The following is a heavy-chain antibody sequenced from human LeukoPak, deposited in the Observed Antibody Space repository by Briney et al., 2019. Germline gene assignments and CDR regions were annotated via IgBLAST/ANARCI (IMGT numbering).Heavy chain of an antibody. J-gene: IGHJ4*02. Sequence: GASVKVSCKASGYTFTGYYTHWVRQAPGQGLEWMGWINPNSGGTDYAQKFQGRVTMTRDTSISTAYMELSRLRSDDTAVYYCAREYDFWRAFDYWGQGTLVTVSS. CDR2: INPNSGGT. CDR1: GYTFTGYY. V-gene: IGHV1-2*02. D-gene: IGHD3-3*01. CDR3: AREYDFWRAFDY.